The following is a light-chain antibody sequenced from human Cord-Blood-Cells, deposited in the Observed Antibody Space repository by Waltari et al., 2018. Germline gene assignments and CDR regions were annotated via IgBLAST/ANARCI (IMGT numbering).Light chain of an antibody. Sequence: SYELTQPSSVSVSPGQTARITCSGDVLAKKYARWFQQKPGQAPVLVIYKASERPSGIAERFSGSSSGTTVTWTISGAQVEDEADYYCYSAADNNLVFGGGTKLTVL. J-gene: IGLJ3*02. CDR1: VLAKKY. CDR2: KAS. CDR3: YSAADNNLV. V-gene: IGLV3-27*01.